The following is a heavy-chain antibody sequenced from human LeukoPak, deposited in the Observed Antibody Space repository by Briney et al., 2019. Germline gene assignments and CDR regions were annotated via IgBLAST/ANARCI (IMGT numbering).Heavy chain of an antibody. CDR2: ISYDGSNK. V-gene: IGHV3-30*18. Sequence: QPGRSLRLSCAASGVTFSSYGMHWVRQAPGKGLEWVAVISYDGSNKYYADSVKGRFTISRDNSKNTLYLQMNSLRAEDTAVYYCAKGMGIAVAGDYWGQGTLVTVSS. CDR3: AKGMGIAVAGDY. J-gene: IGHJ4*02. CDR1: GVTFSSYG. D-gene: IGHD6-19*01.